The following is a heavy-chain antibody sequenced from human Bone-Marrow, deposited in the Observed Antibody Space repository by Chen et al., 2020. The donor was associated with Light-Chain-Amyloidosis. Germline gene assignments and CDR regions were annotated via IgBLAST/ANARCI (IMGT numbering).Heavy chain of an antibody. J-gene: IGHJ4*02. CDR3: ARGSRAAGGLGSGYFDS. CDR2: IYNDADGSR. D-gene: IGHD6-13*01. V-gene: IGHV3-53*02. CDR1: GFSVSSIY. Sequence: DVKLVETGGGLIRPGGSLRLSCAVSGFSVSSIYMNWVRQAPGKAPEWVAVIYNDADGSRHYPDSVRGRFAISSDTSKNSIYLQMNSLRPEDTAIYYCARGSRAAGGLGSGYFDSWGQGIRVTMSS.